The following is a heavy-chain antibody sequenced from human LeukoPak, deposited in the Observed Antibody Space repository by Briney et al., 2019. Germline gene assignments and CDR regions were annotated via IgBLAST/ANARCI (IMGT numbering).Heavy chain of an antibody. CDR3: AKDGGSGLDY. V-gene: IGHV3-9*03. J-gene: IGHJ4*02. Sequence: GRSLRLSCAASGFTFDDYAMHWVRQAPGKGLEWVSGISWNSGSIGYADSVKGRFTISRDNAKNSLYLQMNSLRAEDMALHYCAKDGGSGLDYWGQGTLVTVSS. CDR1: GFTFDDYA. D-gene: IGHD6-19*01. CDR2: ISWNSGSI.